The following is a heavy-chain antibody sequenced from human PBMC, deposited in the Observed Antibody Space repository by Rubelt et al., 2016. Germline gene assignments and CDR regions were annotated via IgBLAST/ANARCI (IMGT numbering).Heavy chain of an antibody. CDR1: GGSIGSSTYY. D-gene: IGHD1-26*01. CDR2: IFHTGIT. J-gene: IGHJ4*02. Sequence: QLQLQESGPGLVKPSETLSLTCTVSGGSIGSSTYYWGWIRRPPGKGLEWIGYIFHTGITYYNPSLKSRLTSAVDTSKNQFSLTLSAVTAADTAMYYCARQVGATHAYYYDFWGQGTLVTVSS. CDR3: ARQVGATHAYYYDF. V-gene: IGHV4-39*01.